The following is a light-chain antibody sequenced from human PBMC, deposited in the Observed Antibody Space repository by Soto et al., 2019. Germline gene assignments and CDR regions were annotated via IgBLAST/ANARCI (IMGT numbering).Light chain of an antibody. V-gene: IGLV1-44*01. CDR2: TND. J-gene: IGLJ2*01. CDR1: SSNIGSKT. Sequence: SALTQPPSASGTPGQRVTISCSGSSSNIGSKTVNWYQQLPGTAPKLLIYTNDRRPSGVPDRFSASKSGTSASLAISGLQSEDEADYFCAAWDDSLNVLFGGGTKLTVL. CDR3: AAWDDSLNVL.